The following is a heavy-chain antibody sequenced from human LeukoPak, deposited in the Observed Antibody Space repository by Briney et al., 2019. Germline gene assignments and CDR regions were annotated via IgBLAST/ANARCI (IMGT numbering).Heavy chain of an antibody. J-gene: IGHJ1*01. D-gene: IGHD2-2*01. V-gene: IGHV3-23*01. CDR2: ISGSGGST. CDR1: GFTVSTNY. Sequence: PGGSLRLSCATSGFTVSTNYMSWVRQAPGKGLEWVSAISGSGGSTFYADSVKGRFTISRDYSKNTLYLQMNSLRAEGTAVYYCANFHCSTTSCHLSGYFQYWGQGTLVTVSS. CDR3: ANFHCSTTSCHLSGYFQY.